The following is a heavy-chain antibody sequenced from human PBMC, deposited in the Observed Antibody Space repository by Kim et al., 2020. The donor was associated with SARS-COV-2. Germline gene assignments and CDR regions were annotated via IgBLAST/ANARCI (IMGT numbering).Heavy chain of an antibody. J-gene: IGHJ6*03. D-gene: IGHD2-2*01. CDR3: NIVVVPAATYYYMDV. Sequence: SETLSLTCTVSGGSISSSSYYWGWIRQPPGKGLEWIGSIYYSGSTYYNPSLKSRVTISVDTSKNQFSLKLSSVTAADTAVYYCNIVVVPAATYYYMDVWGKGTTVTVSS. CDR1: GGSISSSSYY. CDR2: IYYSGST. V-gene: IGHV4-39*01.